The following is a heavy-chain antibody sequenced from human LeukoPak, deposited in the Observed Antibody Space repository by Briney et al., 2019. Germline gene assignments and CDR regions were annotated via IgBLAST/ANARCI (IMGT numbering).Heavy chain of an antibody. D-gene: IGHD5-18*01. CDR3: ARAGYSYGSDAFDI. V-gene: IGHV4-39*07. Sequence: SETLSLTCTVSGDSISTSNSYWGWIRQPPWKGLEWIGSIYYSGNTYYNASLKSRVTISVDTSKNQFSLKLSSVTAADTAVYYCARAGYSYGSDAFDIWGQGTMVTVSS. J-gene: IGHJ3*02. CDR2: IYYSGNT. CDR1: GDSISTSNSY.